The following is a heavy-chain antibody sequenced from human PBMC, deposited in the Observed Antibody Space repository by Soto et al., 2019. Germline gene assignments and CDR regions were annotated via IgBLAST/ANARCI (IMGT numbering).Heavy chain of an antibody. V-gene: IGHV1-18*01. D-gene: IGHD3-3*01. J-gene: IGHJ6*02. CDR1: VYTFTSYG. Sequence: QVQLVQSGAEVKKPGASVQVSCKASVYTFTSYGISWVRQAPGQGLEWMGWISAYNGNTNYAQKLQGRVTMTTDTSTSTAYMELRSGRYDDTAVYYCARDRTSYDFWSGYRSAGMDVWGQGTTVTVSS. CDR3: ARDRTSYDFWSGYRSAGMDV. CDR2: ISAYNGNT.